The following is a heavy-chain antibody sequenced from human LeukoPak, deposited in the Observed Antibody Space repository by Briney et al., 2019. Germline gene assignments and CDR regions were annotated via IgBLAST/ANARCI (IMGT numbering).Heavy chain of an antibody. Sequence: GESLQISCKSSGYKFTSYWIGWVRQMPGKGLEWMGWINPNSGGTNYAQKFQGRVTLTRDTSISTAYMDLTRLTSDDTAMYYCARATGAKYYYYYMDVWGEGTTVTVSS. CDR2: INPNSGGT. CDR3: ARATGAKYYYYYMDV. J-gene: IGHJ6*03. V-gene: IGHV1-2*02. D-gene: IGHD3-16*01. CDR1: GYKFTSYW.